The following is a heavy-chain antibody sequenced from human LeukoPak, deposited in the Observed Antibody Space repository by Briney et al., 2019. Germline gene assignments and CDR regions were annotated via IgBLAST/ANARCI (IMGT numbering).Heavy chain of an antibody. CDR1: GYTFTSYY. CDR3: ASDRERYRNYYYSMDV. Sequence: GASVKVSRKSSGYTFTSYYMHWVRHPPGQGLEWMGWINPNSGGTNYAQEFQGRVTMTRETSISTAYMELSGLISDDTAVYFCASDRERYRNYYYSMDVWGIGTTVTVSS. J-gene: IGHJ6*03. D-gene: IGHD2-15*01. V-gene: IGHV1-2*02. CDR2: INPNSGGT.